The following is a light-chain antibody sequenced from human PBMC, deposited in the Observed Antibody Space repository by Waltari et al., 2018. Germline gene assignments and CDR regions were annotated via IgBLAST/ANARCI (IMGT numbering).Light chain of an antibody. CDR3: MQATNWPLT. Sequence: DGVMSQSPLSLPVTLGQPASISCRSSQILVHSDEFTYLNWFPQSPGQSPRRLIYKVSRRDSGVPDRFSGSGSGTDFTLKISRVEAEDVGVYYCMQATNWPLTFGQGTKVEIK. CDR2: KVS. CDR1: QILVHSDEFTY. V-gene: IGKV2-30*02. J-gene: IGKJ1*01.